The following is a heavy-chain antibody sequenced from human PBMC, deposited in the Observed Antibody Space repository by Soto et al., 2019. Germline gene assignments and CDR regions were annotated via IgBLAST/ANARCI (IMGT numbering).Heavy chain of an antibody. D-gene: IGHD2-21*02. CDR1: GFSLSTSGVG. CDR2: IYWNDDK. CDR3: AHRNYSYCGGDCYPY. V-gene: IGHV2-5*01. Sequence: QITLKESGPTLVKPTQTLTLTCTFSGFSLSTSGVGVGWIRQPPGKALEWLALIYWNDDKRYSPSLKSRLTITKDTSKNQVVLTMTNMDPVDTATYYCAHRNYSYCGGDCYPYWGQGTLVTVSS. J-gene: IGHJ4*02.